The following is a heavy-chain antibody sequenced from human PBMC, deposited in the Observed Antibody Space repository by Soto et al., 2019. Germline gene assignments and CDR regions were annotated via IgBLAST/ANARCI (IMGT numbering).Heavy chain of an antibody. CDR2: INHSGST. Sequence: QAQLQQWGAGLLKTSETLSLTCAVNGVSFSAYYWSWIRQPPGKGLEWIGDINHSGSTDYNPSLKSRVTISIDRSRSQFSLKLSSVTAAETAMYYCARVFGPNQRAYSGYSLWGQGTLVTVSS. CDR3: ARVFGPNQRAYSGYSL. V-gene: IGHV4-34*01. CDR1: GVSFSAYY. D-gene: IGHD5-12*01. J-gene: IGHJ4*02.